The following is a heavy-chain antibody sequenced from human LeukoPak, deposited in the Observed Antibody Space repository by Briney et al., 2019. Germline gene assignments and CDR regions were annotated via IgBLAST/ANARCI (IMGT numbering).Heavy chain of an antibody. CDR1: GGSISSSSYY. V-gene: IGHV4-39*07. CDR3: ARGGDILTGYYHQLDY. Sequence: PSETLSLTCTVSGGSISSSSYYWGWIRQPPGKGLEWIGSIYYSGSTNYNPSLKSRVTISVDTSKNQFSLKLSSVTAADTAVYYCARGGDILTGYYHQLDYWGQGTLVTVSS. D-gene: IGHD3-9*01. J-gene: IGHJ4*02. CDR2: IYYSGST.